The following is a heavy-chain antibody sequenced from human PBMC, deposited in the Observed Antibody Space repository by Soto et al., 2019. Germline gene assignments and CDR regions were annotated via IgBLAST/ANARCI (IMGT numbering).Heavy chain of an antibody. CDR1: GGSISSSSYY. Sequence: QLQLQESGPGLVKPSETLSLTCTVSGGSISSSSYYWGWIRQPPGKGLEWIGSIYYSGSTYYNPSLKSRVTISVDTSKNQFSLKLSSVTAADTAVYYCARPRGAKAPYYGMDVWGQGTTVTVSS. D-gene: IGHD3-16*01. CDR2: IYYSGST. CDR3: ARPRGAKAPYYGMDV. V-gene: IGHV4-39*01. J-gene: IGHJ6*02.